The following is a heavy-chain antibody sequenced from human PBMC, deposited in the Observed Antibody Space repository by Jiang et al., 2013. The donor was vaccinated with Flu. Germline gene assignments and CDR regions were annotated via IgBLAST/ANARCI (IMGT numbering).Heavy chain of an antibody. D-gene: IGHD3-9*01. CDR2: TYYRSKWYN. Sequence: GSGLVKPSQTLSLTCAISGDSVSSYSAAWNWIRQSPSRGLEWLGRTYYRSKWYNDFAGSVKSRITINPDTSKNQFSLQLNSVTPEDTAVYYCARGAHILTGYYNYYYFDLWGRGTLVTVSS. CDR3: ARGAHILTGYYNYYYFDL. J-gene: IGHJ2*01. V-gene: IGHV6-1*01. CDR1: GDSVSSYSAA.